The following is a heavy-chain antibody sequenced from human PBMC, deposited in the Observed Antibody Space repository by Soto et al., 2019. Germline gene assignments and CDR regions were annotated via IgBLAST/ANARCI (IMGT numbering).Heavy chain of an antibody. V-gene: IGHV1-24*01. Sequence: ASVKVSCKVSGYTLTDLSMHWVRQANGKGLEWMGGFDPEDGETIYAQKFQGRVTITRDTSASTAYMELSSLRSEDTAVYYCARDVAAAAPWGQGTLVTVSS. J-gene: IGHJ5*02. D-gene: IGHD6-13*01. CDR1: GYTLTDLS. CDR2: FDPEDGET. CDR3: ARDVAAAAP.